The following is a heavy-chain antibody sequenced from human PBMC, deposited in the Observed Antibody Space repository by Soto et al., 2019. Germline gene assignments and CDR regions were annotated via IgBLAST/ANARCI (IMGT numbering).Heavy chain of an antibody. V-gene: IGHV1-2*02. J-gene: IGHJ3*02. CDR2: MNPKRGGA. CDR1: GYTFTDYY. D-gene: IGHD5-18*01. CDR3: TRENIENSDGPYDAFDI. Sequence: ASVKVSCKTSGYTFTDYYTHWGRQAPGQGLEGMGWMNPKRGGAYFAQKVQGRVTLTRDTSIGTAYTEVNSLTSDDTAVYFCTRENIENSDGPYDAFDIWGQGTPVTV.